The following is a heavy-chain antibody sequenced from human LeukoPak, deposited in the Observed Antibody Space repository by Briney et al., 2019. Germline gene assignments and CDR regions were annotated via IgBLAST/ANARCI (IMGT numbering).Heavy chain of an antibody. V-gene: IGHV3-23*01. CDR1: GFTFSSYG. Sequence: PGGSLRLFCAASGFTFSSYGMSWVRQAPGKGLEWVSAISSRGGDTYYADSVKGRFTISRDNSKNTLYVQMNSLRAEDTAVYYCAKRVAYNSGYYWDYWGQGTLVTVSS. CDR3: AKRVAYNSGYYWDY. J-gene: IGHJ4*02. D-gene: IGHD6-19*01. CDR2: ISSRGGDT.